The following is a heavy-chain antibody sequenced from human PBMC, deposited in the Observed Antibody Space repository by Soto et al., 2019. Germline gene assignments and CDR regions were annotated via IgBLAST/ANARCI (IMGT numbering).Heavy chain of an antibody. Sequence: GGSLILSCAASGFTLSNYAMNWVRQAPGKGLEWVSSISDSGGSTYYADSVKGRFTISRDNSKNTLYLQMNSLRAEDTAVYYCAKDKRYNWNDGTYYFDYWGQGTLVTVSS. CDR2: ISDSGGST. CDR1: GFTLSNYA. D-gene: IGHD1-20*01. CDR3: AKDKRYNWNDGTYYFDY. V-gene: IGHV3-23*01. J-gene: IGHJ4*02.